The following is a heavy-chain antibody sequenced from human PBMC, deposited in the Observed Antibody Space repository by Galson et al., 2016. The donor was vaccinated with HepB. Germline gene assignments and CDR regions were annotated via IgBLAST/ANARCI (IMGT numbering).Heavy chain of an antibody. V-gene: IGHV4-30-2*04. D-gene: IGHD5-18*01. Sequence: YYNPSLESRVTISVDTSKNQFSLKQTSATPADTAVYYCARDHGYSGWFDPWGQGTLVAVSS. J-gene: IGHJ5*02. CDR3: ARDHGYSGWFDP.